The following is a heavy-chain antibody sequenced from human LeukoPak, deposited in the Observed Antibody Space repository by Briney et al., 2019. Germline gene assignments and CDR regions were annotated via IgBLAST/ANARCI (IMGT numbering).Heavy chain of an antibody. D-gene: IGHD6-19*01. J-gene: IGHJ4*02. CDR3: ARAVAVDY. CDR2: ISYDGSNK. CDR1: GFTFSNYG. V-gene: IGHV3-30*03. Sequence: GGSLRLSCATSGFTFSNYGMHWVRQAPGKGLEWVAVISYDGSNKYYADSVKGRFTISRDNAKNSLYLQMNSLRAEDTAVYYCARAVAVDYWGQGTLVTVSS.